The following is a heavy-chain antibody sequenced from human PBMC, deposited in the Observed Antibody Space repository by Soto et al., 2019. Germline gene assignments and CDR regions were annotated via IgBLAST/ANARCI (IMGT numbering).Heavy chain of an antibody. CDR1: GFTFTNHW. CDR2: INDDGSEK. J-gene: IGHJ4*02. CDR3: ARGDDGYAELGH. Sequence: EVQLVESGGGLVQPGGSLRLSCAASGFTFTNHWMSWVRQAPGKGLEWVANINDDGSEKYSVDSVKGRFTISRDNAKNSLYLQMNSLRDEDTAVYYCARGDDGYAELGHWGQGTLVTVPS. V-gene: IGHV3-7*01. D-gene: IGHD5-12*01.